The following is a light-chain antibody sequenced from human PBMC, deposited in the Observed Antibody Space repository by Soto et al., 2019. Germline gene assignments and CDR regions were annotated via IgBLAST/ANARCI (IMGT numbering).Light chain of an antibody. J-gene: IGLJ1*01. CDR1: SCDVRAYNY. CDR2: EVS. Sequence: SALTQPASVSGSPRQSITISCTGTSCDVRAYNYVSWYQQHSGKAPKLMIYEVSNRPSGASNRFSGSKSGTTASLTISGLHAEDEADYYCSSYTSSSNYVIGTGPRSPS. CDR3: SSYTSSSNYV. V-gene: IGLV2-14*01.